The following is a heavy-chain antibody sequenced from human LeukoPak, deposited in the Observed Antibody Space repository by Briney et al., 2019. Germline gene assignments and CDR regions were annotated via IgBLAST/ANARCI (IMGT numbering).Heavy chain of an antibody. V-gene: IGHV1-69*13. J-gene: IGHJ4*02. CDR1: GGTFSNYG. Sequence: SVKVSCKASGGTFSNYGIGWVRQAPGQGLEWMGGIIPISGTTNYAQNFQGRVTITADESTTTAYMELASLRFDDTAVYYCARFDPGVHPGDYWGQGTLVTVSS. CDR2: IIPISGTT. D-gene: IGHD3-10*01. CDR3: ARFDPGVHPGDY.